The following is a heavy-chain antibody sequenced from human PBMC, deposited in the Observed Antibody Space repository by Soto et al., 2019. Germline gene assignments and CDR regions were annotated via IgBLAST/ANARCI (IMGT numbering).Heavy chain of an antibody. D-gene: IGHD2-8*02. CDR1: EFTFSSYG. V-gene: IGHV3-33*01. Sequence: GGSLRLSCAASEFTFSSYGMHWVRQAPGKGLEWVAVIWYDGSNKYYADSVKGRFTISRDNSKNTLYLQMNSLRAEDTAVYYCARGLVDDTTYYGMDVWGQGTTVTVSS. CDR2: IWYDGSNK. CDR3: ARGLVDDTTYYGMDV. J-gene: IGHJ6*02.